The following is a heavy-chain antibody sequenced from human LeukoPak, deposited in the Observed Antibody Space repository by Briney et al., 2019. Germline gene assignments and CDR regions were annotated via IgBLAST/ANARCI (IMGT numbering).Heavy chain of an antibody. D-gene: IGHD7-27*01. CDR3: AKGDGNWGKYYFDY. CDR1: GCTLSSYA. CDR2: VCGRGGST. V-gene: IGHV3-23*01. J-gene: IGHJ4*02. Sequence: GFSLRLSCAASGCTLSSYAMIWVRQAPGKGLAWVSVVCGRGGSTYYEDSVKGRFTISRDNSKNTLYLQMHSLRAEDPALYYCAKGDGNWGKYYFDYWGQGALVTVSS.